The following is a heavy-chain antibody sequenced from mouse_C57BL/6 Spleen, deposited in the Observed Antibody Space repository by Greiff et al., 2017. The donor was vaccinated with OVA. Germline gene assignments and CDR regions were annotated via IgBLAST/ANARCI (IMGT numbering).Heavy chain of an antibody. CDR1: GYTFTDYY. V-gene: IGHV1-26*01. CDR2: INPNNGGT. Sequence: VQLKQSGPELVKPGASVKISCKASGYTFTDYYMNWVKQSHGKSLEWIGDINPNNGGTSYNQKFKGKATLTVDKSSSTAYMELRSLTSEDSAVYYCASFITTVDYFDYWGQGTTLTVSS. D-gene: IGHD1-1*01. CDR3: ASFITTVDYFDY. J-gene: IGHJ2*01.